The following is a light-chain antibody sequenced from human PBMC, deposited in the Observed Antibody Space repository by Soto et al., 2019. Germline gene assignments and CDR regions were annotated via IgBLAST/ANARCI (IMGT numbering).Light chain of an antibody. CDR2: DTS. Sequence: EIVMTQSPATLSLSPGDRATLSCRASQSVSSNLVWYQQKPGQAPSLLIYDTSTRASDVPARFSGSGSETEFTLTISGLQSEDFGIYYCHHYNNWPPRNTFGQGTKVDIK. CDR3: HHYNNWPPRNT. CDR1: QSVSSN. V-gene: IGKV3-15*01. J-gene: IGKJ2*01.